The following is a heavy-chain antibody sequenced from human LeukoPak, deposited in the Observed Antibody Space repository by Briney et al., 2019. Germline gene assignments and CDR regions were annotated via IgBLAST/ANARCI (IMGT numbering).Heavy chain of an antibody. D-gene: IGHD5-18*01. CDR3: TTIKRGDIFGYFDF. Sequence: SETLSLTCTVSGGSMTTHHWNWIRQTPGKGLEWIGYVFDSGRTKENPSLKSRVTLSADTSKNQLSLRLSSVTAADTAVYYCTTIKRGDIFGYFDFWGQGILVTVSS. V-gene: IGHV4-59*11. CDR1: GGSMTTHH. CDR2: VFDSGRT. J-gene: IGHJ4*02.